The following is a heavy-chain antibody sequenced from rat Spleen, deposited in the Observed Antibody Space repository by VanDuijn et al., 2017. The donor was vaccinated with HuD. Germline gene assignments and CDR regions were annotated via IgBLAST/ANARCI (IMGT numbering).Heavy chain of an antibody. J-gene: IGHJ3*01. CDR1: GFTFSNYG. CDR3: ATAGTRISRFAY. CDR2: ITNSGGST. Sequence: EVQLVESGGGLVQPGRSLKLSCAASGFTFSNYGMAWVRQAPTKGLEWVASITNSGGSTYYRDSVKGRFTISRDNAKSTLYLQMDSLRSEDTATYYCATAGTRISRFAYWGQGTLVTVSS. D-gene: IGHD1-4*01. V-gene: IGHV5S13*01.